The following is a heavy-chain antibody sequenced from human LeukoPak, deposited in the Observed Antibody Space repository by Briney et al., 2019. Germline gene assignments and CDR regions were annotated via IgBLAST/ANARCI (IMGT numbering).Heavy chain of an antibody. CDR2: INSDGSFT. Sequence: PGGSLRLSCAASGFTFSSYWMHWVRQAPGKGLVWVSRINSDGSFTNYADSVKGRFTISRDNSKNTLYLQMNSLSAEDTAVYYCARRDGYDFDYWGQGTLVTVSS. CDR3: ARRDGYDFDY. V-gene: IGHV3-74*01. J-gene: IGHJ4*02. D-gene: IGHD5-24*01. CDR1: GFTFSSYW.